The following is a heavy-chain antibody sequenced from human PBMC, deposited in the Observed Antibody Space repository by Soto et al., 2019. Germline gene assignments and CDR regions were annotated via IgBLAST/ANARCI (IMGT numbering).Heavy chain of an antibody. J-gene: IGHJ5*02. D-gene: IGHD5-12*01. V-gene: IGHV3-33*01. CDR1: GFTFSTYG. Sequence: QVQLVESGGGVVQPGRSLRLSCAASGFTFSTYGIHWVRQAPGKGLEWVAAIFYDGSRKFYTDSVKGRFTISRDNSKNTVYLQMNGLRAEDTAVYHCARDQAEIVAAPIDGNALSNWFDPWGQGTLVTVSS. CDR3: ARDQAEIVAAPIDGNALSNWFDP. CDR2: IFYDGSRK.